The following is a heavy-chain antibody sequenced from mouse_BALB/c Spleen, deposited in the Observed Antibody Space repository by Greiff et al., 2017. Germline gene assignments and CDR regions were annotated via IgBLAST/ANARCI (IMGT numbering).Heavy chain of an antibody. CDR2: INPSNGGT. CDR1: GYTFTSYY. CDR3: TSRSTMITTGYFDV. D-gene: IGHD2-4*01. V-gene: IGHV1S81*02. Sequence: QVQLKQSGAELVKPGASVKLSCKASGYTFTSYYMYWVKQRPGQGLEWIGEINPSNGGTNFNEKFKSKATLTVDKSSSTAYMQLSSLTSEDSAVYYCTSRSTMITTGYFDVWGAGTTVTVSS. J-gene: IGHJ1*01.